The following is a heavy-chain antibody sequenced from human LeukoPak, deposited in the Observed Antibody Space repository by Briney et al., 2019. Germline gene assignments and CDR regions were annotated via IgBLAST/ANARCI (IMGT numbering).Heavy chain of an antibody. D-gene: IGHD4-17*01. V-gene: IGHV1-69*06. CDR2: IIPIFGTA. CDR1: GGTFSSYA. Sequence: SVKVSCKASGGTFSSYAISWVRQAPGQGLEWMGGIIPIFGTANYAQKFQGRVTITADKSTSTAYMELSSLRSEDTAVYYCASMGGYGDYDYYYYYYMDVWGKGTTVTVSS. J-gene: IGHJ6*03. CDR3: ASMGGYGDYDYYYYYYMDV.